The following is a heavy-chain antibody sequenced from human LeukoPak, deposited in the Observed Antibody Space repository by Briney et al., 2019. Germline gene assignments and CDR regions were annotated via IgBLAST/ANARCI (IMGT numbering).Heavy chain of an antibody. CDR1: GFTFSSHW. J-gene: IGHJ6*03. D-gene: IGHD2-15*01. CDR2: INSDGSST. V-gene: IGHV3-74*01. CDR3: ARVLRYCSGGNCYSGGLGYMDV. Sequence: GGSLRLSCAASGFTFSSHWMHWVRQAPGRGLVWVSRINSDGSSTSYADSVKGRFTISRDNAKNTLYLQMNSLRADDTAVYYCARVLRYCSGGNCYSGGLGYMDVWGKGTTVTISS.